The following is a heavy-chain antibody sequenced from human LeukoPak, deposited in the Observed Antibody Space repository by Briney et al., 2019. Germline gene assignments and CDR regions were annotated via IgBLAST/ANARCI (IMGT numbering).Heavy chain of an antibody. D-gene: IGHD6-13*01. V-gene: IGHV3-23*01. CDR1: GFTFSSYA. CDR2: ISGSGDST. J-gene: IGHJ4*02. Sequence: GSLSLSCAASGFTFSSYAMSWVRQAPGKGLEWVSAISGSGDSTYYGDSVKGRFTISRDNSKNTLYLQMNSLRAEDTAVYYCAKTRPLDSSSWSHGDYWGQGTLVTVPS. CDR3: AKTRPLDSSSWSHGDY.